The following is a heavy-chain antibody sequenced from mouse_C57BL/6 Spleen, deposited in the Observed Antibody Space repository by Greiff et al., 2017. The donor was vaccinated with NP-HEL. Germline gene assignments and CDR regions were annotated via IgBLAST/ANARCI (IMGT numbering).Heavy chain of an antibody. V-gene: IGHV1-64*01. CDR3: ARNLYYYGSSYEYFDV. D-gene: IGHD1-1*01. J-gene: IGHJ1*03. CDR1: GYTFTSYW. Sequence: QVQLQQPGAELVKPGASVKLSCKASGYTFTSYWMHWVKQRPGQGLEWIGMIHPNSGSTNYNEKFKSKATLTVDKSSSTAYMQLSSLTSEDSAVYYCARNLYYYGSSYEYFDVWGTGTTVTVSS. CDR2: IHPNSGST.